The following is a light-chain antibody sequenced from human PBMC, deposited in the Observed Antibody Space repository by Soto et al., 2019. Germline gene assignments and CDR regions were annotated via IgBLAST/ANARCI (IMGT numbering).Light chain of an antibody. CDR2: AAA. J-gene: IGKJ2*03. CDR3: QQTFSTPRS. V-gene: IGKV1-39*01. Sequence: DIQMTQSPSSLSASVGDRVTITCRASQSISSFLHWYQQKPGKAPNLLNYAAASLQSGVSSRFSGSGSRTDFTLTISSLHHDDLATYCCQQTFSTPRSFGQGTKLEIK. CDR1: QSISSF.